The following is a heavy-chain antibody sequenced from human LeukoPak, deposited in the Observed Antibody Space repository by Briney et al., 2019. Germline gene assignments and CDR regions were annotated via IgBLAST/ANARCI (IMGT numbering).Heavy chain of an antibody. Sequence: ASVKVSCKVSGYTLTELSMHWVRQAPGKGLEWMGGFDPEGGETIYAQKFQGRVTMTEDTSTDTAYMELSSLRSEDTAVYYCATLGIAARQYNWFDPWGQGTLVTVSS. CDR1: GYTLTELS. CDR2: FDPEGGET. D-gene: IGHD6-6*01. V-gene: IGHV1-24*01. J-gene: IGHJ5*02. CDR3: ATLGIAARQYNWFDP.